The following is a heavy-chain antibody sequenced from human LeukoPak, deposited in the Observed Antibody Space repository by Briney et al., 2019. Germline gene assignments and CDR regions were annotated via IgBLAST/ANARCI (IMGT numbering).Heavy chain of an antibody. CDR1: GGSISSYY. CDR2: IYYSGST. J-gene: IGHJ4*02. CDR3: ARGIAAADHFDY. V-gene: IGHV4-39*01. D-gene: IGHD6-13*01. Sequence: PSETLSLTCTVSGGSISSYYWGWIRQPPGKGLEWIGSIYYSGSTYYNPSLKSRVTISVDTSKNQFSLKLSSVTAADTAVYYCARGIAAADHFDYWGQGTLVTVSS.